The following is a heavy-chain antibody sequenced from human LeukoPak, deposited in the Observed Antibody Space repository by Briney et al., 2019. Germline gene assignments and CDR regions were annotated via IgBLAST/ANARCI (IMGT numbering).Heavy chain of an antibody. J-gene: IGHJ6*03. V-gene: IGHV1-2*02. Sequence: ASVKVSCKASGYTFTGYYMHWVRQAPGQGLEWMGWVNPNSGGTNYAQKFQGRVTMTRDTSISTAYMELSRLRSDDTAVYYCARVISTLYYYYMDVWGKGTTVTVSS. CDR2: VNPNSGGT. CDR1: GYTFTGYY. CDR3: ARVISTLYYYYMDV. D-gene: IGHD3-3*02.